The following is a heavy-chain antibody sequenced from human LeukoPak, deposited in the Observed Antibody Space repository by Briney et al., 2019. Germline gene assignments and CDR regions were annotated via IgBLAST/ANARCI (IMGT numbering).Heavy chain of an antibody. CDR2: IYYSGST. Sequence: SETLSLTCTVSGGSVSSGSYYRSWIRQPPGKGLEWIGYIYYSGSTNYNPSLKSRVTISVDTSKNQFSLKLSSVTAADTAVYYCARGGGGYYDSSGYSSHIDYWGQGTLVTVSS. CDR1: GGSVSSGSYY. CDR3: ARGGGGYYDSSGYSSHIDY. V-gene: IGHV4-61*01. D-gene: IGHD3-22*01. J-gene: IGHJ4*02.